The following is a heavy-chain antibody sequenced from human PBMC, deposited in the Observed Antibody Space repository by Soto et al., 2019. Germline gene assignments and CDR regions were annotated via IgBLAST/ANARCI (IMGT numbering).Heavy chain of an antibody. CDR3: AKVEVVGLGGFDY. CDR2: INWNAGRI. V-gene: IGHV3-9*01. D-gene: IGHD1-26*01. Sequence: EVQLVESGGTLVRPGRSLRLSCAVSGFNIDDYAMHWVRQAPGKGLEWVSGINWNAGRILYADSVKGRFTISRDIANNSLYLQMDSLRAEDTAFYYCAKVEVVGLGGFDYWGQGTLVIVSS. CDR1: GFNIDDYA. J-gene: IGHJ4*02.